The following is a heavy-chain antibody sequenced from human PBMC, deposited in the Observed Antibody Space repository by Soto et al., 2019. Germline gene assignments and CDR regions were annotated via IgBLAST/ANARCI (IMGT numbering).Heavy chain of an antibody. Sequence: GSLRLSCAASGFMFRTYNMNWVRQAPGKGLEWVSYISTSSTTIYYADSVKGRFTISRDNAKNSLYLQMNSLRDEDTAVYYCAREFYTSGSYYFDYWGQGTLVTVSS. V-gene: IGHV3-48*02. J-gene: IGHJ4*02. D-gene: IGHD3-10*01. CDR2: ISTSSTTI. CDR3: AREFYTSGSYYFDY. CDR1: GFMFRTYN.